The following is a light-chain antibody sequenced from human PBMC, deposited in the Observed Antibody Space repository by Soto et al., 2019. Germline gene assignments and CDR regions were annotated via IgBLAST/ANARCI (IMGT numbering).Light chain of an antibody. V-gene: IGKV3-20*01. CDR2: GAS. CDR3: QQYGSSPNT. CDR1: QSVINSY. Sequence: EIVLTQSPGTLSLSPGERATLSCRASQSVINSYLAWYQQKPGQAPRLLMYGASTRATGIPDRFTGSGSGTDLTLTISRLEPEDFAVYYCQQYGSSPNTFGQGTKVEIK. J-gene: IGKJ1*01.